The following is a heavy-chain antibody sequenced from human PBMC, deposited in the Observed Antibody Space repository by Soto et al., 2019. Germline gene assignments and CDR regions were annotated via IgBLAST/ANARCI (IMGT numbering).Heavy chain of an antibody. D-gene: IGHD3-16*02. J-gene: IGHJ4*02. CDR1: GFTFSSYW. V-gene: IGHV3-7*01. CDR3: ARTVRYRPDC. CDR2: IKQDGSEK. Sequence: HPGGSLRLSCAASGFTFSSYWMSWVRQAPGKGLEWVANIKQDGSEKYYVDSVKGRFTISRDNAKNSLYLQINSLRGDDTAVYYCARTVRYRPDCWGQGTLVTVSS.